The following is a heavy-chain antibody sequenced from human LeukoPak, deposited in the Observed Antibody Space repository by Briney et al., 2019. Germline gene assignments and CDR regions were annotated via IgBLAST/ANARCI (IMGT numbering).Heavy chain of an antibody. D-gene: IGHD3-22*01. CDR3: ARGTMIARAGYFDY. CDR2: IIPIFGTA. Sequence: ASVKVSCKASGGTFSSYAICWVRQAPGQGLEWMGGIIPIFGTANYAQKFQGRVTITADESTSTAYMELSSLRSEDTAVYYCARGTMIARAGYFDYWGQGTLVTVSS. CDR1: GGTFSSYA. J-gene: IGHJ4*02. V-gene: IGHV1-69*13.